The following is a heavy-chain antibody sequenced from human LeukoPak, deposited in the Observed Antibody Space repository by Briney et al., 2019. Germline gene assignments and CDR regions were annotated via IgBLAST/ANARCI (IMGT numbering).Heavy chain of an antibody. CDR3: AKMRGQYYHSYYMDA. CDR1: GFIFSSYA. V-gene: IGHV3-23*01. J-gene: IGHJ6*03. Sequence: GGSLRLSCAASGFIFSSYAMSWVRQAPGKGLEWVSYGGSGGSTYYADSVKGRFTVSRDNSKSTLYLQMNSLTAEDTAVYCCAKMRGQYYHSYYMDAWGKGTTVTVSS. CDR2: GGSGGST.